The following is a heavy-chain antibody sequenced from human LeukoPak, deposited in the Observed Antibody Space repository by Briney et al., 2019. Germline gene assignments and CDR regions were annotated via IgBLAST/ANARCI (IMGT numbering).Heavy chain of an antibody. CDR2: IYPGDSDT. Sequence: GESLKISCKGSGYSFTSYWIGWVRQMPGKGLEWMGIIYPGDSDTRYSPSFQGQVTISADKSISTAYLQWSSLKASDTAMYYCARWAVTTGLIYYGMDVWGQGTTVTVSS. J-gene: IGHJ6*02. CDR3: ARWAVTTGLIYYGMDV. CDR1: GYSFTSYW. D-gene: IGHD4-17*01. V-gene: IGHV5-51*01.